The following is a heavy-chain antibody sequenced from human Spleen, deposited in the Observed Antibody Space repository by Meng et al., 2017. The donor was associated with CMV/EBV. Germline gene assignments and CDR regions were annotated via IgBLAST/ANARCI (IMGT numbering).Heavy chain of an antibody. CDR3: MGATKGNWFDP. D-gene: IGHD1-26*01. CDR1: GGSISSSSYH. J-gene: IGHJ5*02. Sequence: LHLLESGPGLVNPSDTLALTCTVSGGSISSSSYHWGWIRQPPGKGLEWIGSIYYRGSTYYHPSLKSRVTISVDTSKNQFSLKLSSVTAADTAVYYCMGATKGNWFDPWGQGTLVTVSS. CDR2: IYYRGST. V-gene: IGHV4-39*07.